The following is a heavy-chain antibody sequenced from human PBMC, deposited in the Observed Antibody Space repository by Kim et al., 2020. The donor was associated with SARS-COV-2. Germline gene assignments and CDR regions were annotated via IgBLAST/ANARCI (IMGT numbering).Heavy chain of an antibody. CDR2: IYYSGST. Sequence: SETLSLTCTVSGGSISSSSYYWGWIRQPPGKGLEWIGSIYYSGSTYYNPSLKSRVTISVDTSKNQFSLKLSSVTAADTAVYYCARDHRYSSGWTTYYFDYWGQGTLVTVSS. V-gene: IGHV4-39*07. J-gene: IGHJ4*02. CDR1: GGSISSSSYY. CDR3: ARDHRYSSGWTTYYFDY. D-gene: IGHD6-19*01.